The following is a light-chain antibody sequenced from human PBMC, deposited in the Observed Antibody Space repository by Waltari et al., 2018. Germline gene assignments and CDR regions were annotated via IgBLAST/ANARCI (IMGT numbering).Light chain of an antibody. J-gene: IGLJ2*01. Sequence: SSELTQDPAVSVALGQTVRITCQGDSLRSYDASWYQQKPGQAPIFVIYGKDNRPAWIPDRFSCSTSGNTASLTITGSQAEDEADYYCHSRVVSNVRGAFGGGTKLTVL. CDR1: SLRSYD. V-gene: IGLV3-19*01. CDR3: HSRVVSNVRGA. CDR2: GKD.